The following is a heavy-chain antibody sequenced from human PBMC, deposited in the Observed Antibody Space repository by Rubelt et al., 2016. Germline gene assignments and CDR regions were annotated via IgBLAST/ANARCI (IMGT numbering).Heavy chain of an antibody. Sequence: QITLKESGPTLVKPTQALTLTCTFSGFSLTTSGVGVGWIRQPPGKALEWLVLIYWDDDKRYSPSLQSRLSITKDTSKNQVVLTMTNMDPVDTATYYCAQWRSYFFDYWGQGTLVTVSS. CDR1: GFSLTTSGVG. V-gene: IGHV2-5*02. CDR3: AQWRSYFFDY. D-gene: IGHD5-12*01. CDR2: IYWDDDK. J-gene: IGHJ4*02.